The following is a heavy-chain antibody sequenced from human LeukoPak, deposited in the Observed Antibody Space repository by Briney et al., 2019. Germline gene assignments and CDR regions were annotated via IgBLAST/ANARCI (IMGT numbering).Heavy chain of an antibody. D-gene: IGHD3-22*01. V-gene: IGHV4-39*07. CDR3: ARGAIVVVITSYYFDY. CDR1: GGSISSSSYY. CDR2: INHSGST. J-gene: IGHJ4*02. Sequence: PSETLSLTCTVSGGSISSSSYYWGWIRQPPGKGLEWIGEINHSGSTNYNPSLKSRVTISIDTSKNQFSLKLSSVTAADTAVYYCARGAIVVVITSYYFDYWGQGTLVTVSS.